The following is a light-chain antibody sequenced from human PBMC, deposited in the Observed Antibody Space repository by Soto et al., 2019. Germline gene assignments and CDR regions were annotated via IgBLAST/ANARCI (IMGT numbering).Light chain of an antibody. CDR3: QKYNNWPRT. CDR2: GAS. V-gene: IGKV3-15*01. Sequence: EIVMTQSPAARSVSPGEGATLSCMASQSVSSTLAWYQQKPGQAPRLLIYGASTRATGITARFSGSGSGTEFTLTISSLQSADFAVYYCQKYNNWPRTFGQGTKVDIK. CDR1: QSVSST. J-gene: IGKJ1*01.